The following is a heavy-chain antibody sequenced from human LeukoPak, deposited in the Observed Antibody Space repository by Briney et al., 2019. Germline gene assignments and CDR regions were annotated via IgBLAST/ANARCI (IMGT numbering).Heavy chain of an antibody. CDR3: AKDLGTNFDY. Sequence: GSLRLSCAGSGFTFSSYAMSWVRQAPGKGLEWVSAISGSGDRTHFADSVKGRFTISRDNPINTLYLQMNSLRAEDTAVYYCAKDLGTNFDYWGQGTLVTVSS. V-gene: IGHV3-23*01. CDR2: ISGSGDRT. D-gene: IGHD7-27*01. CDR1: GFTFSSYA. J-gene: IGHJ4*02.